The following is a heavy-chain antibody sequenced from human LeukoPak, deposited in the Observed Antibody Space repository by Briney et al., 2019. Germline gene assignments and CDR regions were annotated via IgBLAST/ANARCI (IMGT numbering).Heavy chain of an antibody. Sequence: GSLRLSCAASGFTFSNAWMSWVRQPPGKGLEWIGKIYYSGTTYYNPSLKSRVTISVDTSKNQFSLKLSSVTAADTAVYYCARVPYYYYMDVWGKGTTVTVSS. CDR2: IYYSGTT. D-gene: IGHD1-1*01. CDR3: ARVPYYYYMDV. J-gene: IGHJ6*03. CDR1: GFTFSNAW. V-gene: IGHV4-4*02.